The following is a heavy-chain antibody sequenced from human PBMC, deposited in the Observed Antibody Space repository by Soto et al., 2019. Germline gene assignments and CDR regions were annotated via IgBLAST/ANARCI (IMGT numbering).Heavy chain of an antibody. D-gene: IGHD3-22*01. V-gene: IGHV3-13*01. CDR2: IGTAGDT. Sequence: GSLRLSCAASGFTFSSYDMHWVRQATGKGLEWVSAIGTAGDTYYPGSVKGRFTTSRENAKNSLYLQMNSLRAGDTAVYYCARAQGTRRDSSGYSNDAFDIWGQGTMVTVSS. J-gene: IGHJ3*02. CDR3: ARAQGTRRDSSGYSNDAFDI. CDR1: GFTFSSYD.